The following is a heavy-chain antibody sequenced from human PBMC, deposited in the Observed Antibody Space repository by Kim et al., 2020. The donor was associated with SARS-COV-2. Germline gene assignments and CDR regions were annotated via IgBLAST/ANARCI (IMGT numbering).Heavy chain of an antibody. CDR2: ISGSGGST. CDR1: GFTFSSYA. V-gene: IGHV3-23*01. Sequence: GGSLRLSCAASGFTFSSYAMSWVRQAPGKGLEWVSAISGSGGSTYYADSVKGRFTISRDNSKNTLYLQMNSLRAEDTAVYYCAKDGLRYFDWLLYYFDYCGPGALVTPSS. J-gene: IGHJ4*02. D-gene: IGHD3-9*01. CDR3: AKDGLRYFDWLLYYFDY.